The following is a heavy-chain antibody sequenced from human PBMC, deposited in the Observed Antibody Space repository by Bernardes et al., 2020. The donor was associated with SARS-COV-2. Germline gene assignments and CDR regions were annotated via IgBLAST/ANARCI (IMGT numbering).Heavy chain of an antibody. CDR2: IDWDDDK. Sequence: SGPTLVKPTQTLTLTCTFSGFSLSTSGMCVSWIRQPPGKALEWLARIDWDDDKYYNTSLETRLTISKDTSKNQVVLTMTNMDPVGTATYYCARTQASRVVEEYWGQGTLVNVSS. CDR1: GFSLSTSGMC. CDR3: ARTQASRVVEEY. V-gene: IGHV2-70*11. J-gene: IGHJ4*02. D-gene: IGHD2-21*01.